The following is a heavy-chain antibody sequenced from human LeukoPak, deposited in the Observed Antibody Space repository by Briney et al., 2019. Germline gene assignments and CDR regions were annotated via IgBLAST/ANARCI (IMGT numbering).Heavy chain of an antibody. V-gene: IGHV3-23*01. CDR3: ARPHSSGYYGGFDY. CDR1: GFTFSSYA. CDR2: ISGSGGST. Sequence: GGSLRLSCAASGFTFSSYAMSWVRQAPGKGLEWVSAISGSGGSTYYADSVKGRFTISRDNSKNTLYLQMNSLRAEDTAVCYCARPHSSGYYGGFDYWGQGTLVTVSS. J-gene: IGHJ4*02. D-gene: IGHD3-22*01.